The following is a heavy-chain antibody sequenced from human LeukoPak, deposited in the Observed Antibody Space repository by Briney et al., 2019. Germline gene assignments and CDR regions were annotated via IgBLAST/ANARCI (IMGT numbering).Heavy chain of an antibody. D-gene: IGHD2-2*01. CDR1: GFTFSSYW. Sequence: GGSLRLSCAASGFTFSSYWMHWVRQAPGKGLVWVSRINSDGSSTSYADCVKGRFTISRDNAKNTLYLQMNSLRAEDTAVYYCARVGYCSSTSCYFQSDYWGQGTLVTVSS. V-gene: IGHV3-74*01. CDR3: ARVGYCSSTSCYFQSDY. CDR2: INSDGSST. J-gene: IGHJ4*02.